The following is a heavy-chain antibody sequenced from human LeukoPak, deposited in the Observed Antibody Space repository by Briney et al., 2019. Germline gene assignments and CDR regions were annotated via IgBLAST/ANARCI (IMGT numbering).Heavy chain of an antibody. D-gene: IGHD6-13*01. J-gene: IGHJ3*02. V-gene: IGHV4-59*08. Sequence: SETLSLTCTVSGGSISSYYWNWIRQPPGKGLEWIGHIYYSGSTYYNPSLKSRVTISVDTSKNQFSLKLSSVTAADTAVYYCARALPIAGDAFDIWGQGTMVTVSS. CDR3: ARALPIAGDAFDI. CDR2: IYYSGST. CDR1: GGSISSYY.